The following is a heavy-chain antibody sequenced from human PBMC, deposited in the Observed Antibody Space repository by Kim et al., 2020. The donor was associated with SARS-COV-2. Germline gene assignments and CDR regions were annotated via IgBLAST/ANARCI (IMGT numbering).Heavy chain of an antibody. CDR3: ARVDQLLNWAGLDP. CDR1: GYTFTSYA. Sequence: ASVKVSCKASGYTFTSYAMHWVRQAPGQRLEWMGWINAGNGNTKYSQKFQGRVTITRDTSASTAYMELSSLRSEDTAVYYCARVDQLLNWAGLDPWGQGTLVTVSS. J-gene: IGHJ5*02. D-gene: IGHD2-2*01. CDR2: INAGNGNT. V-gene: IGHV1-3*01.